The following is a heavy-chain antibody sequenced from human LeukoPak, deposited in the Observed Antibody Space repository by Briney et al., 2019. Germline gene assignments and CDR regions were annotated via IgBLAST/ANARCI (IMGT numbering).Heavy chain of an antibody. CDR1: GGSISSSSYY. J-gene: IGHJ4*02. CDR2: IYYSGST. Sequence: SETLSLTCTVSGGSISSSSYYWGWIRQPPGKGLEWIGNIYYSGSTYHNPSLKSRVTISVDTSKNQFSLKLSSVTAADTAVYYCARCSSSPTYFFDYWGQGTLVTVSS. CDR3: ARCSSSPTYFFDY. D-gene: IGHD6-6*01. V-gene: IGHV4-39*01.